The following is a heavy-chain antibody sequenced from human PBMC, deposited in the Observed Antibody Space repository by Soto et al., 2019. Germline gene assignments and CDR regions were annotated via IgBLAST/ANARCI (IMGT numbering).Heavy chain of an antibody. CDR2: ISSRSGYI. D-gene: IGHD4-17*01. V-gene: IGHV3-21*06. Sequence: EVQLVESGGGLVKPGGSLRLSCAGSGFSFSSYSMNWVRLAPGKGLEWVSSISSRSGYIYYADSIRGRFTISRDKAKNALYQQMSRLRAEDTVVYYSTKGTGDFIRSDGFDMWGQGTMVTVSS. CDR1: GFSFSSYS. CDR3: TKGTGDFIRSDGFDM. J-gene: IGHJ3*02.